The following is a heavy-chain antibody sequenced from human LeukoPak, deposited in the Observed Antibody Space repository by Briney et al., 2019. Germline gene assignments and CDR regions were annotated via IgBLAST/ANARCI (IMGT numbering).Heavy chain of an antibody. J-gene: IGHJ4*02. D-gene: IGHD6-6*01. V-gene: IGHV1-2*02. CDR3: ARDPTTKIAARPPYFDY. Sequence: VASVKVSCKASGYTFTGYYMHWVRQAPGQGLEWMGWINPNSGGTNYAQKFQGRVTMTRDTSISTAYMELSRLRSDDTAVYYCARDPTTKIAARPPYFDYWGQGTLVTVSS. CDR1: GYTFTGYY. CDR2: INPNSGGT.